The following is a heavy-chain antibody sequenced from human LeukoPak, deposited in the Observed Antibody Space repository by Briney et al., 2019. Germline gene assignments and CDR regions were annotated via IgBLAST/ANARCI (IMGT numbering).Heavy chain of an antibody. Sequence: QAGGSLRLSCAASGFTFSSYAMSWVRQAPGKGLEWVSAISGSGGSTYYADSVKGRFTISRDNSKNTLYLQMNSLKTEDTAVYYCTTDESAMDSSGYYTHYWGQGTLVTVSS. J-gene: IGHJ4*02. D-gene: IGHD3-22*01. CDR1: GFTFSSYA. CDR2: ISGSGGST. CDR3: TTDESAMDSSGYYTHY. V-gene: IGHV3-23*01.